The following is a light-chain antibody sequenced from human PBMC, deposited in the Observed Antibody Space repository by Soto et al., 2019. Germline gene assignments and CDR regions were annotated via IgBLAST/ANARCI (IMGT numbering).Light chain of an antibody. Sequence: QSVLTQPASVSGSPGQSITISCTGTSSDVGGYNYVSWYQQHPGKAPKLMIYEVSTRPSGVSNRFSGSKSANTASLTISGLQAEDEAEYYCSSYTITTALVFGTGTKLT. V-gene: IGLV2-14*01. CDR2: EVS. CDR1: SSDVGGYNY. CDR3: SSYTITTALV. J-gene: IGLJ1*01.